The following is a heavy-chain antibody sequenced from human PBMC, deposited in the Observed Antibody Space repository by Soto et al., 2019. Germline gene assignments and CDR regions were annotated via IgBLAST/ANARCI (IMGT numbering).Heavy chain of an antibody. CDR3: AREMGIFGVVISRSNWFDP. Sequence: AGSLRLSCAASGFTFSSYWMSWVRQAPGKGLEWVANIKQDGSEKYYVDSVKGRFTISRDNAKNSLYLQMNSLRAEDTAVYYCAREMGIFGVVISRSNWFDPWGQGTLVTVSS. J-gene: IGHJ5*02. D-gene: IGHD3-3*01. CDR2: IKQDGSEK. V-gene: IGHV3-7*01. CDR1: GFTFSSYW.